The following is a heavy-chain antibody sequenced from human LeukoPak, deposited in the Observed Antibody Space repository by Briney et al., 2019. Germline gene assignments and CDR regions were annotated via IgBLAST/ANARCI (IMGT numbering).Heavy chain of an antibody. CDR1: GFTFSSYA. CDR2: ISGSGDTI. Sequence: GGSLRLSCAASGFTFSSYAMTWVRQAPGMGLEWVSTISGSGDTIYYADSVKGRFTISRDNSKNTLYLQMNSLRAEDTAVYYCAKDRPHDYNGNSRENWFDPWGQGTLVPVSS. D-gene: IGHD4-23*01. V-gene: IGHV3-23*01. CDR3: AKDRPHDYNGNSRENWFDP. J-gene: IGHJ5*02.